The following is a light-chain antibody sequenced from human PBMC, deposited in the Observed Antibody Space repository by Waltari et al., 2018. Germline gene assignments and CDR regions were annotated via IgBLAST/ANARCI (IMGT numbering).Light chain of an antibody. J-gene: IGLJ3*02. CDR1: NIGSKS. CDR3: QVWDSSSDHWV. Sequence: SYVVTQPPSVSVAPGQTARTTCGGNNIGSKSVHWYQQKTGQAPVLVVYEDSDRPSGIPERFSGSNSGNTATLTISRVEAGDEADYFCQVWDSSSDHWVFGGGTKLSVL. V-gene: IGLV3-21*02. CDR2: EDS.